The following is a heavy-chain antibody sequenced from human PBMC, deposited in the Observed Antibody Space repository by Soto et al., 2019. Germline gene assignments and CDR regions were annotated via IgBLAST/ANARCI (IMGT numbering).Heavy chain of an antibody. Sequence: ESGPTLVNPTQTLTLTCTFSGFSLSTSGMCVSWIRQPPGKALEWLALIDWDDDKYYSTSLKTRLTISKDTSKNQVVLTMTNMDPVDTATYYCARINDYYDSSGGPWYFDYWGQGTLVTVSS. CDR3: ARINDYYDSSGGPWYFDY. CDR2: IDWDDDK. V-gene: IGHV2-70*01. CDR1: GFSLSTSGMC. J-gene: IGHJ4*02. D-gene: IGHD3-22*01.